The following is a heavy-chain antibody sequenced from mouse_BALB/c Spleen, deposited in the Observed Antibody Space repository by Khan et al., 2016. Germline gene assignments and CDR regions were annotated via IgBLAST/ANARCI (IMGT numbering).Heavy chain of an antibody. CDR1: GYSITSDYA. V-gene: IGHV3-2*02. Sequence: EVELVESGPGLEKPSQSLSLTCTVTGYSITSDYAWNWIRQFPGNKLEWMGYINYSGSTSYNPSLKSRISITRDTSKNQFFLQLNSETTEDTATYYCSRDYYGSSIFDYWGPGSTLTVSS. D-gene: IGHD1-1*01. CDR2: INYSGST. CDR3: SRDYYGSSIFDY. J-gene: IGHJ2*01.